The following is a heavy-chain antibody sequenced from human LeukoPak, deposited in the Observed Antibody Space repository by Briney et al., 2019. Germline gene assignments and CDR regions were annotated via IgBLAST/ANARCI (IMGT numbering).Heavy chain of an antibody. J-gene: IGHJ4*02. CDR2: IYTSGST. CDR3: AGIVVVTANADY. Sequence: ASQTLSLXCTVSGGSISSGSYYWSWIRQPAGKGLEWIGRIYTSGSTNYNPSLKSRVTIPVDTSKNQFSLKLSSVTAADTAVYYCAGIVVVTANADYWGQGTLVTVSS. V-gene: IGHV4-61*02. CDR1: GGSISSGSYY. D-gene: IGHD2-21*02.